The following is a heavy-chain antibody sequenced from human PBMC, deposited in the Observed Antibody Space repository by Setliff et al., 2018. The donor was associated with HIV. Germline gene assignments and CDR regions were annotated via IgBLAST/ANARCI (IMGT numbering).Heavy chain of an antibody. D-gene: IGHD6-19*01. V-gene: IGHV3-48*01. CDR3: TTDPLHLQGNGWYGAFDI. CDR1: GFTVSRYY. Sequence: GGSLRLSCAASGFTVSRYYMSWVRQAPGKGLEWVSYISSSSGTIKHYADSVEGRFTISRDNAKNSLYLQMNSPRAEDTAVYYCTTDPLHLQGNGWYGAFDIWGQGTLVTVSS. CDR2: ISSSSGTIK. J-gene: IGHJ3*02.